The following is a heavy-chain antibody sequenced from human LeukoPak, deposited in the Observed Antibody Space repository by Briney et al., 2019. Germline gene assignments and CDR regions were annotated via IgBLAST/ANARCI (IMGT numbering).Heavy chain of an antibody. CDR2: INHSGST. Sequence: PSETLSLTCAVYGGSFSGYYWSWIRQPPRKGLEWIGEINHSGSTNYNPSLKSRVTISVDTSKNQFSLKLSSVTAADTAVYYCARGCSGGSCYYYYYGMDVWGKGTTVTVSS. V-gene: IGHV4-34*01. CDR1: GGSFSGYY. CDR3: ARGCSGGSCYYYYYGMDV. J-gene: IGHJ6*04. D-gene: IGHD2-15*01.